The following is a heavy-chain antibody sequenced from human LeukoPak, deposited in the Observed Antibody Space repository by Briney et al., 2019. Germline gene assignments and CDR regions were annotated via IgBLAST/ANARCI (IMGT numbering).Heavy chain of an antibody. CDR2: MNPNSGNT. D-gene: IGHD3-10*01. J-gene: IGHJ4*02. CDR3: ARASYYGSGSPDY. Sequence: ASVKVSCKASGGTFSSYAISWVRQAPGQGLEWMGWMNPNSGNTGYAQKFQGRVTMTRNTSISTAYMELSSLRSEDTAVYYCARASYYGSGSPDYWGQGTLVTVSS. CDR1: GGTFSSYA. V-gene: IGHV1-8*02.